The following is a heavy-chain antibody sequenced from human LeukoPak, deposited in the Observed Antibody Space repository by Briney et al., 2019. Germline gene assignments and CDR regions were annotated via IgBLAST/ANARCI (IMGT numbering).Heavy chain of an antibody. V-gene: IGHV4-30-4*08. Sequence: SQTLSLTCTVSGGSISSGDYYWSWIRQPPGKGLEWIGYIYYSGSTYYNPSLKSRVTMSVDTSKNQFSLTLSSVTAADTAVYYCARTRTYYMDVWAKGTTVTVSS. CDR2: IYYSGST. J-gene: IGHJ6*03. CDR3: ARTRTYYMDV. CDR1: GGSISSGDYY.